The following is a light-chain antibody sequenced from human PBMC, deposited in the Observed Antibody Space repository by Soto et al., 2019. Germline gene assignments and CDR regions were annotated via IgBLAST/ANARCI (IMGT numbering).Light chain of an antibody. Sequence: QSVLTQPPSVSAAPGQKVTISCSGSTSNIGTYSVSWYQQLPRTAPKLLIYDNSQRPSGIPDRFSGSKSGTSATLAITGLQTGDEADYYCGTWDSSLNGGVFGGGTKVTVL. CDR1: TSNIGTYS. J-gene: IGLJ3*02. CDR2: DNS. V-gene: IGLV1-51*01. CDR3: GTWDSSLNGGV.